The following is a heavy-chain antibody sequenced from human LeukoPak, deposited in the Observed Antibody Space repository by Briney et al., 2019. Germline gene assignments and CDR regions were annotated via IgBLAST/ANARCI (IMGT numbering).Heavy chain of an antibody. D-gene: IGHD3-9*01. CDR3: TTDPLTGYLFDY. Sequence: VGSLRLSCAASGFTFSNAWMSSGRQAPGKRLEWVGRIKSKTDGGTTDYAAPVKGTFTISRDDSRNTLYLQMNSLKTEHTAVYYCTTDPLTGYLFDYWGQGTLVTVSS. V-gene: IGHV3-15*01. CDR1: GFTFSNAW. CDR2: IKSKTDGGTT. J-gene: IGHJ4*02.